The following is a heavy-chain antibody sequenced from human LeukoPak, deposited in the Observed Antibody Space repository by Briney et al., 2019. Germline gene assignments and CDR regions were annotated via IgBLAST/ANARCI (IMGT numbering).Heavy chain of an antibody. D-gene: IGHD4-17*01. CDR3: ASGGYGDYDLSLGDY. CDR1: GFTFSSYG. CDR2: IWYDGSNK. J-gene: IGHJ4*02. V-gene: IGHV3-33*01. Sequence: GGSLRLSCAASGFTFSSYGMHWVRQAPGKGLEWVAVIWYDGSNKYYADSVKGRFTISRDNSKNTLYLQMNSLRAEDTAVYYCASGGYGDYDLSLGDYWGQGTLVTVSS.